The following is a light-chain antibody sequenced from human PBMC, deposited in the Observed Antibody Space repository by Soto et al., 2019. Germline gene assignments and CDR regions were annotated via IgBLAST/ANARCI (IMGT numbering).Light chain of an antibody. J-gene: IGKJ2*01. CDR3: QQYDTLPPYT. V-gene: IGKV1-33*01. CDR1: QDIGNY. CDR2: DAS. Sequence: DIQMTQSPSSLSASVGDRVTIACQANQDIGNYLNCYQQKPGKAPRLLIYDASNLEIGVPSRFSGSGSGTDCTFTISNLQPEDIATYYCQQYDTLPPYTFGQGTKVELK.